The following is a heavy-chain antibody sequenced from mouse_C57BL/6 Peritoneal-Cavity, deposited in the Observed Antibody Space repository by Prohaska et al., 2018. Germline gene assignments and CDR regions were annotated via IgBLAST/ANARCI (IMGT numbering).Heavy chain of an antibody. D-gene: IGHD1-1*01. CDR3: ARGVATVVAYYFDY. CDR2: INPYNGGT. CDR1: GYTFTDYY. Sequence: PGASVKMSCKASGYTFTDYYMNWVKQSHGKSLEWIGVINPYNGGTSYNQKFKGKATLTVDKYSSTAYMELNSLTSEDSAVYYCARGVATVVAYYFDYWGQGTTLTVSS. J-gene: IGHJ2*01. V-gene: IGHV1-19*01.